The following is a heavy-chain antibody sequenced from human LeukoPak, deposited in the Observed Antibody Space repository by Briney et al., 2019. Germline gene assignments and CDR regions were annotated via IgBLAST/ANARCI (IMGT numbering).Heavy chain of an antibody. D-gene: IGHD4-17*01. J-gene: IGHJ5*02. Sequence: PGGSLRLSCVASGFSFKTDGMHWVRQAPGKGLEWVAHIRHDGSLIYYSQSAKGQFTISRDNSKNTLYLQMNSLRSDDTAVYYCTRGDDYGSNMRLPKFNWFDPWGQGSLVTVSS. V-gene: IGHV3-30*02. CDR3: TRGDDYGSNMRLPKFNWFDP. CDR1: GFSFKTDG. CDR2: IRHDGSLI.